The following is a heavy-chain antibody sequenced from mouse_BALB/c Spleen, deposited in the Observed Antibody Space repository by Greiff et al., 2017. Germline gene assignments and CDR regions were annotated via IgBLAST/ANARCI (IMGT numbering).Heavy chain of an antibody. CDR3: ARWGITTPWFAY. CDR1: GFTFSSFG. V-gene: IGHV5-17*02. Sequence: DVMLVESGGGLVQPGGSRKLSCAASGFTFSSFGMHWVRQAPEKGLEWVAYISSGSSTIYYADTVKGRFTISRDNPKNTLFLQMTSLRSEDTAMYYGARWGITTPWFAYWGQGTLVTVSA. D-gene: IGHD1-1*01. J-gene: IGHJ3*01. CDR2: ISSGSSTI.